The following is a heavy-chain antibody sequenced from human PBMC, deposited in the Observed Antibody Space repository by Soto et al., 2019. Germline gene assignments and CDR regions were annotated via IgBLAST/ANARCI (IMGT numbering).Heavy chain of an antibody. J-gene: IGHJ4*02. CDR3: VRVHSGTYTFDY. CDR1: GFTFSDHY. CDR2: TRNKAHSYTT. V-gene: IGHV3-72*01. D-gene: IGHD1-26*01. Sequence: VQLVESGGGLVQPGGSLRLSCAASGFTFSDHYIDWVRQAPGKGLERVGRTRNKAHSYTTEYAASVKGRFTISRDNSKNSVYLQMNSLRTEDTAVYYCVRVHSGTYTFDYWGQGTLVTVSS.